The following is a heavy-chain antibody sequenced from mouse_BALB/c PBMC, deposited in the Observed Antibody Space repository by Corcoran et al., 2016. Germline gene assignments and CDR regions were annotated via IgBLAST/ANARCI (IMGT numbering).Heavy chain of an antibody. V-gene: IGHV1-18*01. CDR1: GYSFTGYT. CDR2: INPYNGGT. D-gene: IGHD1-1*01. CDR3: ARGYGSSYWYFDV. Sequence: EVQLQQSGPELVKPGASMKISCKPSGYSFTGYTMNWVKQSHGKNREWIGLINPYNGGTSYNQKFKGKATLTVDKSSSTAYMELLSLTSEDSAVDYCARGYGSSYWYFDVWGAGTTVTVSS. J-gene: IGHJ1*01.